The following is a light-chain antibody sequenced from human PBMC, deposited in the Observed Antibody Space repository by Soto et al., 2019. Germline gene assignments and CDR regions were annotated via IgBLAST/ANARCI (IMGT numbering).Light chain of an antibody. CDR3: GSYTTSSTLV. CDR2: EDI. Sequence: QSALTQPASVSGSPGQSIAISCAGTSSDIGTYNHVSWYQQHPGKAPQLLIYEDINRPSGLSSRFSGSKSGNTASLTISGLQAADEADYFCGSYTTSSTLVCGTGTKLTVL. J-gene: IGLJ1*01. CDR1: SSDIGTYNH. V-gene: IGLV2-14*01.